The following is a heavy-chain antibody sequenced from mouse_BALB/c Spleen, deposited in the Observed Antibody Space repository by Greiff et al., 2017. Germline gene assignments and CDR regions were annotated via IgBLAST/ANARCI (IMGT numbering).Heavy chain of an antibody. D-gene: IGHD2-4*01. Sequence: EVKLVESGGGLVQPGGSLRLSCATSGFTFTDYYMSWVRQPPGKALEWLGFIRNKANGYTTEYSASVKGRFTISRDNSQSILYLQMNTLRAEDSATYYCARRDYDYDWFAYWGQGTLVTVSA. CDR1: GFTFTDYY. V-gene: IGHV7-3*02. J-gene: IGHJ3*01. CDR2: IRNKANGYTT. CDR3: ARRDYDYDWFAY.